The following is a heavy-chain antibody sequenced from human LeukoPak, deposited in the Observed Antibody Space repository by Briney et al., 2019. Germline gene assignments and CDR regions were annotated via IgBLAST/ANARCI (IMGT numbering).Heavy chain of an antibody. V-gene: IGHV3-30*02. CDR1: GFTFSSYG. CDR3: AKENWFDP. Sequence: GGSLRLSCAASGFTFSSYGMHWVRQAPGKGLEWVAFIWYDGSNKYYADSVKGRFTISRDNSKNTLYLQMNSLKAEETAVYYCAKENWFDPWGQGTLVTVSS. CDR2: IWYDGSNK. J-gene: IGHJ5*02.